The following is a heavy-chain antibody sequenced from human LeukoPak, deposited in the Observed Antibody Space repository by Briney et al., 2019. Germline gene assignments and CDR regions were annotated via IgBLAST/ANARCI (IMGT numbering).Heavy chain of an antibody. CDR2: IKQDGSET. CDR3: ARDLHLYCSSTSCYTGFDY. J-gene: IGHJ4*02. Sequence: GGSLRLSCTASGFTFRSYWMTWVRQYPGKGLEWVANIKQDGSETYYAESVKGRFTSTRDNAKRSLHLQMNSLRAEDTAVYYCARDLHLYCSSTSCYTGFDYWGQGTLVTVSS. D-gene: IGHD2-2*02. V-gene: IGHV3-7*01. CDR1: GFTFRSYW.